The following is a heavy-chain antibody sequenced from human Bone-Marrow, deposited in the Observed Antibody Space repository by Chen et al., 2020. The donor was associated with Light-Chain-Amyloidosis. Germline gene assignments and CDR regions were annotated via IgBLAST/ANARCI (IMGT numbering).Heavy chain of an antibody. CDR3: AKGHDYGDYGEYYFDY. V-gene: IGHV3-30*02. CDR1: GFTFSSYG. Sequence: QVQLVESGGGVVQPGGSLRLSCAASGFTFSSYGIHWVRQAPGKGLELVAFIRYDGSKKYYADSVKGRITIYRDNSKNTLYLKMNRLGAEDTALYCCAKGHDYGDYGEYYFDYWGQGTLVTVSS. D-gene: IGHD4-17*01. CDR2: IRYDGSKK. J-gene: IGHJ4*02.